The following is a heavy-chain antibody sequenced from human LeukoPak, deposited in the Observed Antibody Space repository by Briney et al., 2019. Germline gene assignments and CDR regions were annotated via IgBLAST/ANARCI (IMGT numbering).Heavy chain of an antibody. CDR2: ISAYNGNT. CDR1: GYTFTSYG. D-gene: IGHD6-19*01. Sequence: GASVNVSCKASGYTFTSYGISWVRQAPGQGLEWMGWISAYNGNTNYAQKLQGRVTMTTDTSTSTAYMELRSLRSDDTAVYYCARGRVRQWLVTDDFDYWGQGTLVTVSS. CDR3: ARGRVRQWLVTDDFDY. V-gene: IGHV1-18*01. J-gene: IGHJ4*02.